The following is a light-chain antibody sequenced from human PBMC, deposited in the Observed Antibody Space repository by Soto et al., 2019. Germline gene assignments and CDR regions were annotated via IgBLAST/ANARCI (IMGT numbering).Light chain of an antibody. CDR1: SSNIGDNY. J-gene: IGLJ1*01. V-gene: IGLV1-47*01. CDR3: AAWDDSLSGYV. CDR2: RNN. Sequence: QCALTQPPSASGTPGQKVTISCSGSSSNIGDNYVYWHQQLPGTAPKLLIYRNNQRPSGVPDRFSGSKSGTSASLAISGLRSEDEADYYCAAWDDSLSGYVFGPGTKVTVL.